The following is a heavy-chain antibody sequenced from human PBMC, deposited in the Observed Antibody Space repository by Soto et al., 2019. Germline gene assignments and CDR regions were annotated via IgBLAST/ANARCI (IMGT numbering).Heavy chain of an antibody. Sequence: ASVKVSCKASGYTFTSYGISWVRQAPGQGLEWMGWISAYNGNTNYAQKLQGRVTMTTDTSTSTAYMELRSLRSDDTAVYYCARDRPGRGTIFGVVSSKPLSFDYWGQGTLVTVSS. CDR2: ISAYNGNT. V-gene: IGHV1-18*01. D-gene: IGHD3-3*01. CDR3: ARDRPGRGTIFGVVSSKPLSFDY. CDR1: GYTFTSYG. J-gene: IGHJ4*02.